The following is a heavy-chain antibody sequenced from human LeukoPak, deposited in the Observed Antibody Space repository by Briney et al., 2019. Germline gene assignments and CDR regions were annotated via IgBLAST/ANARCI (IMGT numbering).Heavy chain of an antibody. D-gene: IGHD5-18*01. CDR2: ISAYNGNT. CDR1: GYTFTTYN. Sequence: ASVKVSCKASGYTFTTYNINWVRQAPGQGLEWMGWISAYNGNTNYAQKLQGRVTMTTDTSTSTAYMELRSLRSDDTAVYYCAREGRGYSYGRYYYYYYMDVWGKGTTVTVSS. CDR3: AREGRGYSYGRYYYYYYMDV. V-gene: IGHV1-18*01. J-gene: IGHJ6*03.